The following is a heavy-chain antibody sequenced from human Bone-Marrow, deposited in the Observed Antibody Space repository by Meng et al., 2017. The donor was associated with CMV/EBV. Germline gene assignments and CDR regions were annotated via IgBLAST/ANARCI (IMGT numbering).Heavy chain of an antibody. Sequence: VHLKGSGPGLVRPSQPLSLTCTVSGGSISSGSYYWSWIRQPAGKGLEWIGRIYTSGSTNYNPSLKSRVTISVDTSKNQFSLKLSSVTAADTAVYYCARVVIAVAGVRNINWFDPWGQGTLVTVSS. CDR1: GGSISSGSYY. V-gene: IGHV4-61*02. CDR3: ARVVIAVAGVRNINWFDP. CDR2: IYTSGST. D-gene: IGHD6-19*01. J-gene: IGHJ5*02.